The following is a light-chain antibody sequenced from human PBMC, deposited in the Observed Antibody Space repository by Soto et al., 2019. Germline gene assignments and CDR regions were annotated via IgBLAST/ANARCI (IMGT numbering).Light chain of an antibody. Sequence: QSALTQPASVSGSPGQSITISCTGSSSDVGAYNYVSWYLQHPGKAPKLLIYGVGNRPSGVSARFSGSKSGDTASLTISGPQAEDEADYYCSSYAHGSIYVFGTGTKLTVL. J-gene: IGLJ1*01. CDR1: SSDVGAYNY. V-gene: IGLV2-14*01. CDR2: GVG. CDR3: SSYAHGSIYV.